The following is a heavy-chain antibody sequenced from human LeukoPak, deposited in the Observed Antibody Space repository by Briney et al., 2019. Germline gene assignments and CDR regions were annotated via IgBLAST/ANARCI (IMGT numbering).Heavy chain of an antibody. J-gene: IGHJ3*02. Sequence: GGSLRLSCAASGSTISSNYMNWVRQAPGKGLEWVSVIFNSGDTYYADSVKGRFTISRDTSKNTLYLKMNSLRVDDTAVYYCARDPAPATGAFDIWGQGTMVIIS. CDR1: GSTISSNY. CDR3: ARDPAPATGAFDI. V-gene: IGHV3-53*01. CDR2: IFNSGDT. D-gene: IGHD1-1*01.